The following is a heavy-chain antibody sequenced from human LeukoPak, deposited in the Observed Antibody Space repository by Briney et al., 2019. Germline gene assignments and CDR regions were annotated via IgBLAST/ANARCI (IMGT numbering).Heavy chain of an antibody. V-gene: IGHV1-69*13. J-gene: IGHJ4*02. CDR2: IIPIFGTA. D-gene: IGHD2-15*01. Sequence: GASVRVSCKASGGTFSSYAISWVRQAPGQGLEWMGGIIPIFGTANYAQKFQGRVTITADESTSTAYMELSSLRSEDTAVYYCARARVAATPYFDYWGQGTLVTVSS. CDR1: GGTFSSYA. CDR3: ARARVAATPYFDY.